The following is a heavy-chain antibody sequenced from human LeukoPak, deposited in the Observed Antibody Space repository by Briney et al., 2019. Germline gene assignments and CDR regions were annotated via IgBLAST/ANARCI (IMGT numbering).Heavy chain of an antibody. CDR3: AREGGFYRPLDY. V-gene: IGHV4-4*02. CDR2: VHLDGRT. J-gene: IGHJ4*02. CDR1: GGSISSSNW. Sequence: SGTLSLTCAVSGGSISSSNWWTWVRQPPGKGLEWIGEVHLDGRTNYNPSLESRLTMSVDVSENQVSLKLTSVTAADTAVYYCAREGGFYRPLDYSGQGTLVTVSS. D-gene: IGHD3-3*01.